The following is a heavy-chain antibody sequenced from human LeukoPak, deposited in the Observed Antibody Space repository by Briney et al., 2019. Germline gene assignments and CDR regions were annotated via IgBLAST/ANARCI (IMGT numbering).Heavy chain of an antibody. J-gene: IGHJ4*02. CDR2: MNPNSGNT. Sequence: GASVKVSCKASGYAFSAYYMHWVRQATGQGLEWMGWMNPNSGNTGYAQKFQGRVTITRNTSISTAYMELSSLRSEDTAVYYCARGYSSSRSPLSAFDYWGQGTLVTVSS. CDR3: ARGYSSSRSPLSAFDY. V-gene: IGHV1-8*03. D-gene: IGHD6-13*01. CDR1: GYAFSAYY.